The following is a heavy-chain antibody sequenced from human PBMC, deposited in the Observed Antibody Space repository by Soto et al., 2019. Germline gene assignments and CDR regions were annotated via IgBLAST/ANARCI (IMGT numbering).Heavy chain of an antibody. CDR1: GGSLSGYY. D-gene: IGHD3-22*01. J-gene: IGHJ6*02. CDR3: AWGDYYDSSGSYYYYGMDV. CDR2: INHSGST. Sequence: SETLSLTCAVYGGSLSGYYWSWIRQPPGKGLEWIGEINHSGSTNYNPSLKSRVTISVDTSKNQFSLKLSSVTAADTAVYYCAWGDYYDSSGSYYYYGMDVWGQGTTVT. V-gene: IGHV4-34*01.